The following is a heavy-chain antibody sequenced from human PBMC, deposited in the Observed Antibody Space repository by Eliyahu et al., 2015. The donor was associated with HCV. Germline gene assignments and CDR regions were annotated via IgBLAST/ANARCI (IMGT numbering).Heavy chain of an antibody. CDR3: ARSYGDYGHHPCKAFDI. Sequence: EVQLVQSXAEVKKPGESXKISCKGSGXSFTXHWXGWVRQXPGKGLEWMGIIYPGDSDTRYSPSFQGQVTISADKSISTAYLQWSSLKASDTAMYYCARSYGDYGHHPCKAFDIWGQGTMVTVSS. V-gene: IGHV5-51*01. CDR2: IYPGDSDT. J-gene: IGHJ3*02. CDR1: GXSFTXHW. D-gene: IGHD4-17*01.